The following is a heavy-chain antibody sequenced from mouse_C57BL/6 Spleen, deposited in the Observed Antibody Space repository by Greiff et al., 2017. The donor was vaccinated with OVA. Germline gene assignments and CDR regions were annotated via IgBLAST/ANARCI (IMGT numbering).Heavy chain of an antibody. V-gene: IGHV1-19*01. CDR3: ARKMDGNPFAY. CDR1: GYTFTDYY. J-gene: IGHJ3*01. D-gene: IGHD2-1*01. CDR2: INPYNGGT. Sequence: EVQLQQSGPVLVKPGASVKMSCKASGYTFTDYYMNWVKQSHGKSLEWIGVINPYNGGTSYNQKFKGKATLTVDKSSSTAYMELNSLTSEDSAVYYCARKMDGNPFAYWGQGTLVTVSA.